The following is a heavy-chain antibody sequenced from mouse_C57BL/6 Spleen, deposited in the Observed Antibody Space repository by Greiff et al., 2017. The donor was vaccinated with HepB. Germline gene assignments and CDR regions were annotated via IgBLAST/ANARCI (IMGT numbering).Heavy chain of an antibody. CDR3: TRDSSGYVGFAY. J-gene: IGHJ3*01. CDR2: ISSGGDYI. Sequence: EVKLMESGEGLVKPGGSLKLSCAASGFTFSSYAMSWVRQTPEKRLEWVAYISSGGDYIYYADTVKGRFTISRDNARNTLYLQMSSLKSEDTAMYYCTRDSSGYVGFAYWGQGTLVTVSA. D-gene: IGHD3-2*02. CDR1: GFTFSSYA. V-gene: IGHV5-9-1*02.